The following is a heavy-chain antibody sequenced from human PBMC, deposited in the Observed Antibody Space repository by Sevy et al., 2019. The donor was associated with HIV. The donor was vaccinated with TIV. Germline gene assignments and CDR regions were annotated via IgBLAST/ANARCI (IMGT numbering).Heavy chain of an antibody. CDR3: IRDDKWSLRF. D-gene: IGHD1-26*01. J-gene: IGHJ4*02. CDR2: IKTKTDGGTT. Sequence: GGSLRLSCVVSGITFSDAWMHWVRQAPGKGLEWVGRIKTKTDGGTTDYAAPVKGRFTISSDDSENTLYLQMSSLKAEDTAVYYCIRDDKWSLRFRGQGALVTVSS. V-gene: IGHV3-15*01. CDR1: GITFSDAW.